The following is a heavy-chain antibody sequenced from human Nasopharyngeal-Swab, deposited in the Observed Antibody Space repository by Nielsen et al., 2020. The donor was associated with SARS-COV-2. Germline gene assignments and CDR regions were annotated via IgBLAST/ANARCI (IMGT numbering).Heavy chain of an antibody. CDR2: MNPNSGNS. J-gene: IGHJ5*02. Sequence: ASVKVSCKASGYTFTGYDINWVRQATGQGLEWMGWMNPNSGNSGYAQKFQGRVTMTRNTSMSTAYMELSSLRSEDTAVYYCARGGHIVVVVAAADNWFDPWGQGTLVNRLL. D-gene: IGHD2-15*01. V-gene: IGHV1-8*01. CDR3: ARGGHIVVVVAAADNWFDP. CDR1: GYTFTGYD.